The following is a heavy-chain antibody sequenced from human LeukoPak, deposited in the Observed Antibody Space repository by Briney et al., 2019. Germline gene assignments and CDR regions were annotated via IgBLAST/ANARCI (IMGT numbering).Heavy chain of an antibody. CDR1: GDSINSYH. Sequence: PSETLSLTCTVSGDSINSYHWSWIRQPAGKGLEWIGRIHMSGSTNYNPSFRSRVAISMDNSKNQFSLKLKFVTAADTAVYYCARDDSSRDDSGGYHYWGQGTLVTISS. J-gene: IGHJ4*02. D-gene: IGHD3-22*01. CDR2: IHMSGST. V-gene: IGHV4-4*07. CDR3: ARDDSSRDDSGGYHY.